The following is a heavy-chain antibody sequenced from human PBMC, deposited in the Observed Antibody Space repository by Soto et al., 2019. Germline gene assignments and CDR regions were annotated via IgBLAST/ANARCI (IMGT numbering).Heavy chain of an antibody. V-gene: IGHV2-70*01. J-gene: IGHJ6*02. CDR2: IDWDDDK. Sequence: SGPTLVKPTPTLTLTCTFSGFSLSTSGMCVSWIRQPPGKALEWLALIDWDDDKNYSTSLKTRLTISKDTSKNQVVLTMTNMDPVDTATYYCARIPTMIEGGDTPYYYYGMDVWGQGTTVTVSS. CDR3: ARIPTMIEGGDTPYYYYGMDV. D-gene: IGHD3-22*01. CDR1: GFSLSTSGMC.